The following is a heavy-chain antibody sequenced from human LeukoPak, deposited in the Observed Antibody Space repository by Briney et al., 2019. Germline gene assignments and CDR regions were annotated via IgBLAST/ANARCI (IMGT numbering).Heavy chain of an antibody. D-gene: IGHD3-3*01. CDR1: GDSVSSNGAS. Sequence: SQTLSLTCAISGDSVSSNGASWNWIRQSPSRGLEWLGRTYYRSQQWHSDYAPSVKGRITLNPDTSKNQFSLQPNSVTPEDTAVYYSGRETDFGVVTNWGQGTLVTVSS. CDR2: TYYRSQQWHS. CDR3: GRETDFGVVTN. V-gene: IGHV6-1*01. J-gene: IGHJ4*02.